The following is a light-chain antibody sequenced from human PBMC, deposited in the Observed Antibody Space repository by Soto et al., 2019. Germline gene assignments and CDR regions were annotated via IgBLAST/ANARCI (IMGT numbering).Light chain of an antibody. CDR2: LGS. CDR1: QTLLHSDSYNY. CDR3: LQTLQTPLT. V-gene: IGKV2-28*01. J-gene: IGKJ1*01. Sequence: DIVMTQSPLSLPVTPGESASISCRSSQTLLHSDSYNYLDWYLQKPGQSPQLLIYLGSIRASGDHDRLSGSGLGTDLTLKISRVEAGDVGVYYCLQTLQTPLTFXQGTKVDIK.